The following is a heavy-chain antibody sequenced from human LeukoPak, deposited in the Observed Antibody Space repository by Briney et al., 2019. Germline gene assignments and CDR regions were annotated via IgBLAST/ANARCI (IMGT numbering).Heavy chain of an antibody. CDR3: ARDYGGSSPFDY. Sequence: GGSLRLSCAASGFTSSGYEMNWVRQAPGKGLEWVSYISSSDSTIYYADSVKGRFTISRDNAKNSLYLQMNSLRAEDTAVYYCARDYGGSSPFDYWGQGTLVTVSS. CDR1: GFTSSGYE. CDR2: ISSSDSTI. J-gene: IGHJ4*02. D-gene: IGHD4-23*01. V-gene: IGHV3-48*03.